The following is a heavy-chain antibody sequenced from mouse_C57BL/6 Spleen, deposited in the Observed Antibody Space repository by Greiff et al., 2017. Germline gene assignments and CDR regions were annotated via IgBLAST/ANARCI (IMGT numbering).Heavy chain of an antibody. CDR1: GYAFSSYW. J-gene: IGHJ3*01. Sequence: QVQLQQSGAELVKPGASVKISCKASGYAFSSYWMNWVKQRPGKGLEWIGQIYPGDGDTNYNGKFKGKATLTADKSSSTAYMQLSSLTSEDSAVYFCARRYGSSPAWFAYWGQGTLVTVSA. CDR2: IYPGDGDT. CDR3: ARRYGSSPAWFAY. V-gene: IGHV1-80*01. D-gene: IGHD1-1*01.